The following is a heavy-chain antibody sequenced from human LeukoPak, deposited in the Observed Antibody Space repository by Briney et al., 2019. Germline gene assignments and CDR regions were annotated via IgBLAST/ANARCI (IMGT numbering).Heavy chain of an antibody. CDR3: ARPSTAMVNGAFDI. J-gene: IGHJ3*02. Sequence: SVKVSCKASGGTFSSYAISWVRQAPGQGLEWTGRIIPILGIANYAQKFQGRVTITADKSTSTAYMELSSLRSEDTAVYYCARPSTAMVNGAFDIWGQGTMVTVSS. D-gene: IGHD5-18*01. V-gene: IGHV1-69*04. CDR1: GGTFSSYA. CDR2: IIPILGIA.